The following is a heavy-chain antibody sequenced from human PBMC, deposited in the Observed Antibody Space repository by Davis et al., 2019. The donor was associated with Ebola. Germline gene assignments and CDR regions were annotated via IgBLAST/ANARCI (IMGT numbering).Heavy chain of an antibody. D-gene: IGHD2-2*01. CDR3: VYQLLSVDCY. CDR1: GFTFSTYW. V-gene: IGHV3-74*01. J-gene: IGHJ4*02. Sequence: GEFLKISCAASGFTFSTYWMHWVRQAPGKGLVWVSHINSDGSSTSYADSVKGRFTISRDNAKNTLYLQMNSLRAEDTAVYYCVYQLLSVDCYWGQGTLVTVSS. CDR2: INSDGSST.